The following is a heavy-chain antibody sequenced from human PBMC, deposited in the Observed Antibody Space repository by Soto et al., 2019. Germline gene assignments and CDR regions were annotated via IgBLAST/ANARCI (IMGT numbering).Heavy chain of an antibody. J-gene: IGHJ4*02. D-gene: IGHD6-19*01. CDR1: GGSFSGYF. V-gene: IGHV4-34*02. CDR2: IRHSGSR. CDR3: ARGLAYDRPITVAEPFDS. Sequence: QVQLQQWGAGLLKASETLSLTCVVSGGSFSGYFWTWIRQSPGRGLEWIGEIRHSGSRNYNPAFQSRVIISVDSPKKHVSLKLSSVTAADSATYFCARGLAYDRPITVAEPFDSWGQGTLVTVSS.